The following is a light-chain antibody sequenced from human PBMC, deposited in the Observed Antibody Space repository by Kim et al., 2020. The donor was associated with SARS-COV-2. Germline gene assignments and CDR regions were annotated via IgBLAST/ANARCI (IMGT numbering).Light chain of an antibody. CDR1: QGVRSA. J-gene: IGKJ4*01. Sequence: AVQLTQSPSSLSASVGDRVTITCRASQGVRSALAWYQQKPGQPPKLLMYDASTLHTGVPSRFSGSGSGTDFTLTISNLQPEDFANYYCQQFNVYPLSFGGGTNWRS. CDR2: DAS. V-gene: IGKV1-13*02. CDR3: QQFNVYPLS.